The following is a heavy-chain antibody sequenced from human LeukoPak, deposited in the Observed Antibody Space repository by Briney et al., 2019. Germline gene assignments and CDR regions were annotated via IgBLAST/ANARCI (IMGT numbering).Heavy chain of an antibody. V-gene: IGHV1-69*01. CDR3: ARSRQGYDFWSGYFSH. Sequence: GSSVKVSCKASGGNFSSYAISWVRQAPGQGLEWMGGIIPIFGTANYAQKFQGRVTITADESTSTAYMELSSLRSEDTAVYYCARSRQGYDFWSGYFSHWGQGTLVTVSS. CDR2: IIPIFGTA. CDR1: GGNFSSYA. J-gene: IGHJ4*02. D-gene: IGHD3-3*01.